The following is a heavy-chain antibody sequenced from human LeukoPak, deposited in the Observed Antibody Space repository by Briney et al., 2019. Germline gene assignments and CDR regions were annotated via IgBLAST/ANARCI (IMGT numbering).Heavy chain of an antibody. D-gene: IGHD6-13*01. V-gene: IGHV1-2*02. J-gene: IGHJ6*03. Sequence: ASVKVSCKTSEYTFTGYYMHWVRQAPGQGLEWMGWINPNSGDTNYAQKFQGRVTMTRDTSISTAYMELSRLRSDDTAVYYCARSKNLYSSSWTPYYYYYYMDVWGKGTTVTVSS. CDR2: INPNSGDT. CDR3: ARSKNLYSSSWTPYYYYYYMDV. CDR1: EYTFTGYY.